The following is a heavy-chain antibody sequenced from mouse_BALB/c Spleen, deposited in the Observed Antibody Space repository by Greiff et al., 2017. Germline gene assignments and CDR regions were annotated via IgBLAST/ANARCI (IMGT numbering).Heavy chain of an antibody. Sequence: EVKLMESGAELVKPGASVKLSCTASGFNIKDTYMHWVKQRPEQGLEWIGRIDPANGNTKYDPKFQGKATITADTSSNTAYLQLSSLTSEDTAVYYCARGDYGSSSRAMDYWGQGTSVTVSS. CDR1: GFNIKDTY. J-gene: IGHJ4*01. V-gene: IGHV14-3*02. CDR2: IDPANGNT. D-gene: IGHD1-1*01. CDR3: ARGDYGSSSRAMDY.